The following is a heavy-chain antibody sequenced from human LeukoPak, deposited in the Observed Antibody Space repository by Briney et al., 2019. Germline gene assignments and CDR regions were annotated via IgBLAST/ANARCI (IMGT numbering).Heavy chain of an antibody. CDR2: ISWDGGST. J-gene: IGHJ4*02. CDR1: GFTFDDYA. Sequence: GGSLRLSCAASGFTFDDYAMHWVRQAPGKGLEWVSLISWDGGSTYYADSVKGRFTISRDNSKNSLYLQMNSLRAEDTALYYCTKDKGGGYSYGYVDYWGQGTLVTVSS. D-gene: IGHD5-18*01. V-gene: IGHV3-43D*03. CDR3: TKDKGGGYSYGYVDY.